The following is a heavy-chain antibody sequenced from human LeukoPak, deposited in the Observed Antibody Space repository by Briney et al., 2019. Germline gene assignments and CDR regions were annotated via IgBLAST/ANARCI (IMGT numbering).Heavy chain of an antibody. D-gene: IGHD3-16*01. Sequence: ASVKVSCKASGYAFSGYYIHWVRQAPGQGAEWMGWISPNKGGTNYAQKFQGWVTMTRDTSISTAYMELGRLASNVTAVYYCAKSKLGEVAAKFDTWGQGTLVTVSS. CDR3: AKSKLGEVAAKFDT. J-gene: IGHJ5*02. CDR1: GYAFSGYY. CDR2: ISPNKGGT. V-gene: IGHV1-2*04.